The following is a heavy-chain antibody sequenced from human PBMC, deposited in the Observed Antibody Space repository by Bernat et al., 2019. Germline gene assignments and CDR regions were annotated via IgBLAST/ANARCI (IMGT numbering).Heavy chain of an antibody. D-gene: IGHD3/OR15-3a*01. V-gene: IGHV3-7*03. CDR1: GFTFTNYW. Sequence: EVQLVESGGGLVQPGGSLRLSCAASGFTFTNYWVGWVRQAPGKGLECVAIVGKDGSDKWYVDSVKGRFTISRDNAKNSLYLQMNSLRVEDTAVYYCVKILDTDRWNDLDHWGQGTLVTVSS. CDR3: VKILDTDRWNDLDH. CDR2: VGKDGSDK. J-gene: IGHJ4*02.